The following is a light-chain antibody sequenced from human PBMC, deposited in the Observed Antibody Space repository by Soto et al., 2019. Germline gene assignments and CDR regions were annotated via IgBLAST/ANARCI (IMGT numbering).Light chain of an antibody. V-gene: IGKV1-5*03. Sequence: DIPMTQSPSTLSASVGDRVTITCRASQSISSWLAWYQQKPGKAPKLLIYKASNLGSGVPSRFSGSGSGTEFTLTISSLQPDYFATYYCQQYNSYPYTFGQGTKLEIK. CDR1: QSISSW. CDR2: KAS. J-gene: IGKJ2*01. CDR3: QQYNSYPYT.